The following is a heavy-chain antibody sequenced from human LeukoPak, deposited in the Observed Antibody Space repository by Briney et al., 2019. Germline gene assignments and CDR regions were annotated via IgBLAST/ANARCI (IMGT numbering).Heavy chain of an antibody. Sequence: SETLSLTCTVSGGSISSYYWSWIRQPPGKGLEWIGYIYYTGSTNYNPSLKSRVSMSVDTSKKQFSLKLTSVTAADAAVYYCARLNGYSYGTNFDYWGQGTPVTVSS. V-gene: IGHV4-59*08. J-gene: IGHJ4*02. CDR2: IYYTGST. CDR1: GGSISSYY. D-gene: IGHD5-18*01. CDR3: ARLNGYSYGTNFDY.